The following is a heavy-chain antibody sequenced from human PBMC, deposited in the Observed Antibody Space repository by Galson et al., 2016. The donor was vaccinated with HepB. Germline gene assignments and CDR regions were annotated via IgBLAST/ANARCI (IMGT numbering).Heavy chain of an antibody. Sequence: SVKVSCKASGYSFNTYAILWVRQAPGQSLEWLGWINAANGYAMYAQKFQGRVTITTDTSATTAYMELSSLRSEDTAVYYCAGGLAMSRGTPGLYYVMDVWGQGTTVAVSS. D-gene: IGHD3-10*01. V-gene: IGHV1-3*01. CDR3: AGGLAMSRGTPGLYYVMDV. CDR1: GYSFNTYA. J-gene: IGHJ6*02. CDR2: INAANGYA.